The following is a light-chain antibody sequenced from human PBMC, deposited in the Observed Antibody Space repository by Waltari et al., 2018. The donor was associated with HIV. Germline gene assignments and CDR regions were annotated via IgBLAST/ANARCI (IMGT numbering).Light chain of an antibody. CDR1: QRLVHSDGKTY. J-gene: IGKJ2*01. V-gene: IGKV2-28*01. Sequence: DIVMTQTPLSLSVTPGQPASISCKSSQRLVHSDGKTYLYWYLQKPGQPPQLLISWASTRASGVPDRFSGSGSGTDFTLKISRVEAEDVGVYYCMQALQSPNTFGQGTKVEIK. CDR2: WAS. CDR3: MQALQSPNT.